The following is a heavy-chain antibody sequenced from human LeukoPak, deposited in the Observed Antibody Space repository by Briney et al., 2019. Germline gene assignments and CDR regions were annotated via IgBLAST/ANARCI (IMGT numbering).Heavy chain of an antibody. D-gene: IGHD3-9*01. V-gene: IGHV3-20*04. Sequence: GGSLRLSCAASGFKCSDYGMSWVRQAPGKGLEWVSGINWNADSTGYADSVKGRFTISKDKAKNSLFLQMNSLRAEDTAMYYCARAILSDPKYYGMDVWGQGTTVTVSS. CDR1: GFKCSDYG. CDR3: ARAILSDPKYYGMDV. J-gene: IGHJ6*02. CDR2: INWNADST.